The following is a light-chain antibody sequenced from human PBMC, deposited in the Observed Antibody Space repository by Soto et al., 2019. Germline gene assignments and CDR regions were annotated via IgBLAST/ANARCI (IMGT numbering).Light chain of an antibody. Sequence: QSALTQPASVSGSPGQSITISCTGTSSDYVSWYQQHPGRAPTLMIYEVTNRPLGVSNRFSGSKSGNTASLTISGLQAEDEADYYCSSYTSSTTLLFGGGTKLTVL. J-gene: IGLJ2*01. V-gene: IGLV2-14*01. CDR3: SSYTSSTTLL. CDR2: EVT. CDR1: SSDY.